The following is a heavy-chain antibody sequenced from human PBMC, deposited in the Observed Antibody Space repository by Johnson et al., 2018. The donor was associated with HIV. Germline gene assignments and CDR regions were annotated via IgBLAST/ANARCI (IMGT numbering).Heavy chain of an antibody. CDR1: GFTFSNYG. CDR3: AKTQWELLGVGAFNI. CDR2: ISYDGGST. Sequence: QVQLVESGGGVVQPGRSLRLSCAASGFTFSNYGMHWVHQAPGKGLEWVAVISYDGGSTYYADSVKGRFTISRDNSKNTLYLQMNSLRAEDTAVYYCAKTQWELLGVGAFNIWGQGTMVTVSS. V-gene: IGHV3-30*18. D-gene: IGHD1-26*01. J-gene: IGHJ3*02.